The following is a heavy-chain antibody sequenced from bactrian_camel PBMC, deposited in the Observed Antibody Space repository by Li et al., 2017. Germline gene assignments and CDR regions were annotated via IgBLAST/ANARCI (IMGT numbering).Heavy chain of an antibody. CDR3: AAASKCQANLDRAWYAY. V-gene: IGHV3S55*01. J-gene: IGHJ4*01. CDR1: GLSRGSNC. D-gene: IGHD1*01. Sequence: QVQLVESGGGSVQTGGSLRLSCVVSGLSRGSNCVGWYRLPPGRAPAEREGIAAIRRSGGETWYAGSVKGRFTIAQDNAKNVMYLQMNNLKPEDTAMYYCAAASKCQANLDRAWYAYWGQGTQVTVS. CDR2: IRRSGGET.